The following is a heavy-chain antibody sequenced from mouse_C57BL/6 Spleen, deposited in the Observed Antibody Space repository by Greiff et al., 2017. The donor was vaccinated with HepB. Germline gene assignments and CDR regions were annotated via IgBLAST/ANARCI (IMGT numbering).Heavy chain of an antibody. CDR1: GYAFSSYW. D-gene: IGHD1-1*01. J-gene: IGHJ4*01. Sequence: QVQLQQSGAELVKPGASVKISCKASGYAFSSYWMNWVKQRPGKGLEWIGQIYPGDGDTNYNGKFKGKATLTADKSSSTAYMQLSSLTSEDSAVYFCARNYGSSRAMDYWGQGTSVTVSS. CDR2: IYPGDGDT. V-gene: IGHV1-80*01. CDR3: ARNYGSSRAMDY.